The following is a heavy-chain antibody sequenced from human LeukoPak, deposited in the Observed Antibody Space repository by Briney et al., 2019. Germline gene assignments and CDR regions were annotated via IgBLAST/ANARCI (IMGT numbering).Heavy chain of an antibody. V-gene: IGHV3-30*04. Sequence: GRSLRLSCAASGSSFNSYAIHWVRQAPGKGLEWVAVISDDGSIKYYADSVKGRFTISRDNSKNTLYLLMNSLRTEDTAFYYCARERIATTGTGWFDPWGQGTLVTVSS. J-gene: IGHJ5*02. CDR1: GSSFNSYA. D-gene: IGHD6-13*01. CDR3: ARERIATTGTGWFDP. CDR2: ISDDGSIK.